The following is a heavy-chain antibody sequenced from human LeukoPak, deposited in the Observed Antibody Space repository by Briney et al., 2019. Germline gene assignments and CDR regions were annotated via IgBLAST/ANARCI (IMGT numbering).Heavy chain of an antibody. V-gene: IGHV1-8*01. CDR1: GYTFTSCD. CDR3: AKEYSGYDFDY. CDR2: MNPNSGNT. J-gene: IGHJ4*02. Sequence: ASVKVSCKASGYTFTSCDINWVRQATGQGLEWMGWMNPNSGNTGYAQKFQGRVTMTRNTSISTAYMELSSLRSEDTALYYCAKEYSGYDFDYWGQGTLVTVSS. D-gene: IGHD5-12*01.